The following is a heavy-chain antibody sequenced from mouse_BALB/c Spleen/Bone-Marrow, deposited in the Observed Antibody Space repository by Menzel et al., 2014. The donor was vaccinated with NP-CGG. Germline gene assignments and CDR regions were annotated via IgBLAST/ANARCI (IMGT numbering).Heavy chain of an antibody. Sequence: EVKVVESGGGLAQPGGSLKLSCAASGFTFSSYGMSWVRQTPDKRLELVATINSDGGVTYYPDSVKGRFTISRDNAKNTLYLQMSSLKSEDTAMYYCARENPYGNYFDYWGQGTTLTVSS. CDR1: GFTFSSYG. CDR2: INSDGGVT. CDR3: ARENPYGNYFDY. J-gene: IGHJ2*01. D-gene: IGHD2-1*01. V-gene: IGHV5-6-3*01.